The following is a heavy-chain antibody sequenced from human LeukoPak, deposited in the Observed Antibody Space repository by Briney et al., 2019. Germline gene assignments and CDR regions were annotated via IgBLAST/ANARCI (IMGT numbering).Heavy chain of an antibody. D-gene: IGHD6-19*01. CDR2: INPSVDST. J-gene: IGHJ4*02. V-gene: IGHV1-46*01. CDR1: GGTFSSYA. CDR3: ARGTSGWYSVFDF. Sequence: ASVKVSCKASGGTFSSYAISWVRQAPGQGLEWMGKINPSVDSTSYAQKFQGRVTMTRDTSTSTVYMDLSSLTSEDTAVYYCARGTSGWYSVFDFWGQGTLVTVSS.